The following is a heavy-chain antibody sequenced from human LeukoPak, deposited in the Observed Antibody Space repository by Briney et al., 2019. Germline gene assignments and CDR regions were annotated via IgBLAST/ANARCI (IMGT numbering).Heavy chain of an antibody. D-gene: IGHD1-26*01. Sequence: PGRSLRLSCAASGLTFSSYGMHWVRQAPGKGLEWVAVIWYDGSYTYYAESVKGRFTISRDNSRNTLYLQMSSLRAEDTAVYYCAKPTSGDGSFLIDYWGQGTLVTVSS. V-gene: IGHV3-33*06. CDR1: GLTFSSYG. CDR2: IWYDGSYT. CDR3: AKPTSGDGSFLIDY. J-gene: IGHJ4*02.